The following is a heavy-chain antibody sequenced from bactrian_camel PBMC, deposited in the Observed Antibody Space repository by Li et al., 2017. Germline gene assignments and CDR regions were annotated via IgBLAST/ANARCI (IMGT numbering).Heavy chain of an antibody. Sequence: VQLVESGGGSVQAGGSLRLSCSASGYTRWLGWSRQAPGNVCELVAVMSGDGSTEYTESVKGRFHISQDDAKKTVYLQMNSLQPDDAGVYYCAAEPKGSRRWVGYAWKCQGQGTQVTVS. J-gene: IGHJ4*01. CDR1: GYTRWL. V-gene: IGHV3S53*01. CDR2: MSGDGST. D-gene: IGHD3*01.